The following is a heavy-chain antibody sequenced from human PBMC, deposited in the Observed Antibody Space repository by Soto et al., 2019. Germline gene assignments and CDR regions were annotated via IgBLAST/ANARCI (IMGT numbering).Heavy chain of an antibody. CDR3: VKESSYSDDFYNGYFFEL. CDR1: GFTLSSYA. J-gene: IGHJ4*02. V-gene: IGHV3-23*01. Sequence: EVQLLESGGGLVQPGRSLRLSCAASGFTLSSYAMSWVRQAPGKGLEWVSGISGSGSSTYNAASVMGGFSLSRNVSTNTRNLQMNSLRAEDKALYNCVKESSYSDDFYNGYFFELWSQGTLVIVSS. D-gene: IGHD3-3*01. CDR2: ISGSGSST.